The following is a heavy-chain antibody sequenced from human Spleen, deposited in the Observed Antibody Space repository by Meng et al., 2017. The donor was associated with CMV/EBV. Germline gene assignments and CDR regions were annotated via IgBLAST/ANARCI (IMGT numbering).Heavy chain of an antibody. Sequence: SETLSLTCAVYGGSFSGYYWSWIRQPPGKGLEWIGEINHSGSTNYNPSLKSRVTISVDTSKNQFSLKLSSVTAADTAVYYCARRLGGYCSGTSCYTAASFDPWGQGTLVTVSS. CDR2: INHSGST. D-gene: IGHD2-2*02. CDR3: ARRLGGYCSGTSCYTAASFDP. V-gene: IGHV4-34*01. CDR1: GGSFSGYY. J-gene: IGHJ5*02.